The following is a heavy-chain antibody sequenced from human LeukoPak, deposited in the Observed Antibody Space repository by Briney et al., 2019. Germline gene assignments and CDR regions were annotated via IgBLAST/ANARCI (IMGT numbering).Heavy chain of an antibody. D-gene: IGHD2-2*01. CDR3: AKDGGHCSSTSCLYDY. Sequence: GGSLRLSCTASGFPFSYYPMHWLRQAPGKGLEWVAVIWYGGSNKYYADSVKGRFTISRDNSKNTLYLQMNSLRAEDTAVYYCAKDGGHCSSTSCLYDYWGQGTLVTVSS. J-gene: IGHJ4*02. CDR2: IWYGGSNK. V-gene: IGHV3-33*06. CDR1: GFPFSYYP.